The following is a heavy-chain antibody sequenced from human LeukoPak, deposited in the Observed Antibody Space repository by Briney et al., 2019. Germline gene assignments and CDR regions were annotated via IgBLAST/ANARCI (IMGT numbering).Heavy chain of an antibody. V-gene: IGHV4-39*01. CDR2: IYYSGST. CDR3: ARRLVRGPFDY. Sequence: PSETLSLTCNVSSGSITTSSHYWGWIRQPPGKGLEWIGSIYYSGSTYYNPSLKSRVTISVDTSKNQFSLKLSSVTAADTAVYYCARRLVRGPFDYWGQGTLVTVSS. J-gene: IGHJ4*02. CDR1: SGSITTSSHY. D-gene: IGHD2-8*01.